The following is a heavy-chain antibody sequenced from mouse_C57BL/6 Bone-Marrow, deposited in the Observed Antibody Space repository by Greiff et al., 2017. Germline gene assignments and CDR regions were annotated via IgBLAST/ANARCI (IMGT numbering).Heavy chain of an antibody. CDR2: ISDGGSYT. V-gene: IGHV5-4*01. Sequence: DVMLVESGGGLVKPGGSLKLSCAASGFTFSSYAMSWVRQTPEKRLEWVATISDGGSYTYYPDNVKGRFTISRDNAKNNLYLQMSHLKSEDTAMYYCARDRGYDYDGYYFDYWGQGTTLTVSS. CDR3: ARDRGYDYDGYYFDY. CDR1: GFTFSSYA. J-gene: IGHJ2*01. D-gene: IGHD2-4*01.